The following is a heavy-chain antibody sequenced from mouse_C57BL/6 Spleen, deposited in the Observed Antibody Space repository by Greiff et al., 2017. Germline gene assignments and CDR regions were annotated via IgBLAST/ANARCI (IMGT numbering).Heavy chain of an antibody. CDR3: ARRGGSSYLDY. J-gene: IGHJ2*01. D-gene: IGHD1-1*01. CDR1: GFTFSSYG. Sequence: DVRLVESGGDLVKPGGSLKLSCAASGFTFSSYGMSWVRQTPDQRLEWVATISSGSSYTYYPNSVKGRFTITRDNAKNTLYLQLSSLHSEDTAMYYCARRGGSSYLDYWGQGTTLTVST. CDR2: ISSGSSYT. V-gene: IGHV5-6*02.